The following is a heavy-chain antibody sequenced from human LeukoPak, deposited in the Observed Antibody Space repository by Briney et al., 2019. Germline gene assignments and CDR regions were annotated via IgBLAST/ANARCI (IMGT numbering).Heavy chain of an antibody. D-gene: IGHD3-10*01. CDR1: GGTFSSYA. J-gene: IGHJ4*02. CDR3: APAGSGSPRGY. CDR2: IIPILGIA. V-gene: IGHV1-69*04. Sequence: RASVKVSCKASGGTFSSYAISWVRQAPGQGLEWMGRIIPILGIANYAQKFQGRVTITADKSTSTAYMELSSLRSEDTAVYYCAPAGSGSPRGYWGQGTLVTVSS.